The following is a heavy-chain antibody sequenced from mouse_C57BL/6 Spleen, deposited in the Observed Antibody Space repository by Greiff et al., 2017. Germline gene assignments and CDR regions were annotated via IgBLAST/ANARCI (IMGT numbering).Heavy chain of an antibody. J-gene: IGHJ3*01. CDR2: IDPETGGT. D-gene: IGHD3-2*02. CDR3: AKETAQSLIAY. V-gene: IGHV1-15*01. Sequence: QVQLQQPGAELVRPGASVTLSCKASGYTFTDYEMHWVKQTPVHGLEWIGAIDPETGGTAYNQKFKGKAILTADKSSSTAYMALRSLTSEDSAVYYCAKETAQSLIAYWGQGTLVTVSA. CDR1: GYTFTDYE.